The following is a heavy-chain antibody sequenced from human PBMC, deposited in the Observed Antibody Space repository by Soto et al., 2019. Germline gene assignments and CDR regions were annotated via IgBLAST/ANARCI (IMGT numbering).Heavy chain of an antibody. J-gene: IGHJ6*02. Sequence: QVQLVQSVAEVKKPGSSVKVSCKASGGTFSSYTISWVRQAPGQGLEWMGRIIPILGIANYAQKFQGRVTISADKSTSTAYMELSSPRSEDTAVYYCAREATIAGYYSGMDVWGQGTTVTVSS. V-gene: IGHV1-69*08. CDR2: IIPILGIA. D-gene: IGHD5-12*01. CDR3: AREATIAGYYSGMDV. CDR1: GGTFSSYT.